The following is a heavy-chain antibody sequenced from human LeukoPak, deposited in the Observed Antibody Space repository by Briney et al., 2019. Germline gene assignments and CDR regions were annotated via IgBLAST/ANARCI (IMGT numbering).Heavy chain of an antibody. D-gene: IGHD5-24*01. J-gene: IGHJ4*02. CDR3: ARDGDGSGVAKY. CDR1: SGSISSSTYY. Sequence: SETLSLTCTVSSGSISSSTYYWGWIRQPPGKGLEWIGYIYYSGSTNYNPSLKSRVTISVDTSKNQFSLKLSSVTAADTAVYYCARDGDGSGVAKYWGQGTLVTVSS. V-gene: IGHV4-61*01. CDR2: IYYSGST.